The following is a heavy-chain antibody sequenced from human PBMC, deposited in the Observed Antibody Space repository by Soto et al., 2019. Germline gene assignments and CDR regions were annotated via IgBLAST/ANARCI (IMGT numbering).Heavy chain of an antibody. CDR1: GFAVSSSY. V-gene: IGHV3-53*02. CDR3: ARRFYAMDV. Sequence: EVQLVQTGGGLIQPGGSLRLSCAASGFAVSSSYMSWVRQAPGKGLEWVAVLYSGGSAYYADSVKGRFTISRDNSKNTRYLQTNSLRAEDTAMYYCARRFYAMDVWGQGTTVTVAS. J-gene: IGHJ6*02. CDR2: LYSGGSA. D-gene: IGHD3-3*01.